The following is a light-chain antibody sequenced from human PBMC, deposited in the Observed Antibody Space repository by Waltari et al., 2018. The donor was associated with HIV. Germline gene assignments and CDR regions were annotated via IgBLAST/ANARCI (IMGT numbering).Light chain of an antibody. CDR2: KAS. J-gene: IGKJ2*01. V-gene: IGKV1-5*03. CDR3: QQYNIYPDYT. CDR1: QSIGNW. Sequence: DIQMTQSPSTLSASVGDRVTITCRASQSIGNWLAWYQQKPGRSPRLLLYKASNLQSGVPSRFSGSGSETEFTLTISSLQPDGSATYFCQQYNIYPDYTFGQGTKLEIK.